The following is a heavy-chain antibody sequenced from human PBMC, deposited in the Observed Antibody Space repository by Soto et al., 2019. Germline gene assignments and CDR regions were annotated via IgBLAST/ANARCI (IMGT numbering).Heavy chain of an antibody. D-gene: IGHD6-6*01. CDR3: ARAASSIAARYYCYGMDV. V-gene: IGHV1-69*01. CDR1: GGTFSSYA. J-gene: IGHJ6*02. CDR2: IIPIFGTA. Sequence: QVQLVQSGAEVKKPGSSVKVSCKASGGTFSSYAISWVRQAPGQGLEWMGGIIPIFGTANYAQKVQGRVTITADESTSTAYMELSSLRSEDTAVYYCARAASSIAARYYCYGMDVWGQGTTVTVSS.